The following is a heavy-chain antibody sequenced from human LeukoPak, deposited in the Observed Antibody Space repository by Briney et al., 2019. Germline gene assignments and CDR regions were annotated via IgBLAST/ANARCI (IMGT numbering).Heavy chain of an antibody. Sequence: GGSLRLSCAASGFTFSGYTMTWVRQAPGKGLEWVSSISNSSTYIYYADSVKGRFTISRDNVQNSLSLQMNSLRAEDTAVYYCAKPSYCSSTSCCLFDYWGQGTLVTVSS. CDR3: AKPSYCSSTSCCLFDY. V-gene: IGHV3-21*04. CDR1: GFTFSGYT. D-gene: IGHD2-2*01. J-gene: IGHJ4*02. CDR2: ISNSSTYI.